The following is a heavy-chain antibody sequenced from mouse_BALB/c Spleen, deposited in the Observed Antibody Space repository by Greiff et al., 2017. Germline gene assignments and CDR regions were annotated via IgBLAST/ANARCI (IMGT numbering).Heavy chain of an antibody. J-gene: IGHJ2*01. CDR2: IDPENGNT. V-gene: IGHV14-1*02. Sequence: VQLQQSGAELVRPGALVKLSCKASGFNIKDYYMHWVKQRPEQGLEWIGWIDPENGNTIYDPKFQGKASITADTSSNTAYLQLSSLTSEDTAVDYCARGGNASFDYGGQGTTLTVSS. D-gene: IGHD2-1*01. CDR3: ARGGNASFDY. CDR1: GFNIKDYY.